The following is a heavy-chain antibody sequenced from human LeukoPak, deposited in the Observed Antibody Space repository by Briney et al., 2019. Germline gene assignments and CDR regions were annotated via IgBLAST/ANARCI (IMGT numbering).Heavy chain of an antibody. CDR1: GFTFSNYA. CDR2: ISGSGGST. Sequence: PGGSLRLSCVASGFTFSNYAMSWVRKAPGRGLEWVSAISGSGGSTGYADSVKGRFTISRDNAKNSLYLQMNSLRAEDTALYYCARDRGQLWFYPFDYWGQGTLVTVSS. D-gene: IGHD5-18*01. CDR3: ARDRGQLWFYPFDY. J-gene: IGHJ4*02. V-gene: IGHV3-20*04.